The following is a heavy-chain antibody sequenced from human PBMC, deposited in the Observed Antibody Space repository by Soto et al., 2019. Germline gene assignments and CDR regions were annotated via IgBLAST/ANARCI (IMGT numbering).Heavy chain of an antibody. J-gene: IGHJ1*01. CDR3: ARDHSQSIAVAAHPGYFQH. CDR2: TYYRSKWYN. V-gene: IGHV6-1*01. Sequence: PSQTLSLTCAISGDSVSSNSAAWNWIRQSPSRGLEWLGRTYYRSKWYNDYAVSVKSRITINPDTSKNQFSLQLNSVTPEDTAVYYCARDHSQSIAVAAHPGYFQHWGQGTLVTVSS. D-gene: IGHD6-19*01. CDR1: GDSVSSNSAA.